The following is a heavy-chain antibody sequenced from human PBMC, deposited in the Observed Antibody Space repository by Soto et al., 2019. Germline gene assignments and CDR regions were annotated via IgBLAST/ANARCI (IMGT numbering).Heavy chain of an antibody. V-gene: IGHV3-23*01. CDR2: ISNSGGST. J-gene: IGHJ4*02. CDR1: GFTFSTYA. CDR3: AKVGGYNYNDPFDL. D-gene: IGHD1-1*01. Sequence: GGSLTLSCAASGFTFSTYAMSWVRRAPGKRLEWVSTISNSGGSTYYADSVKGRVTISRDSSKNTLYLQMNTLRAEDTAVYYCAKVGGYNYNDPFDLWGQGTLVTVSS.